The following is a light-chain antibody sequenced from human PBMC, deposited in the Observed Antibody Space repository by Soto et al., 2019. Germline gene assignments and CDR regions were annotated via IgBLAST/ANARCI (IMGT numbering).Light chain of an antibody. J-gene: IGKJ1*01. CDR2: DAS. Sequence: DIQMTQSPSTLSASVGDRVTITCRASQSISSWLAWYQQKPGKAPKLLIYDASSLESGVPSRFSGSGSGTEFTLTISSLQPDDFATYYCQQYYTYPWTFGHGTKVEIK. CDR1: QSISSW. CDR3: QQYYTYPWT. V-gene: IGKV1-5*01.